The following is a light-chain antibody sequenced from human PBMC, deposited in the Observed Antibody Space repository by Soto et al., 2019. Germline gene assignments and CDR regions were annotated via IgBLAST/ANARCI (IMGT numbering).Light chain of an antibody. CDR1: QSVNTN. J-gene: IGKJ5*01. CDR3: QQYKSWPIT. CDR2: GVS. V-gene: IGKV3D-15*01. Sequence: EIVMTQSPATLSLSPGDTATLSCRASQSVNTNIAWYLQKPGQAPRRLMYGVSTWGTGVTARFSGSGSGTEFTLTISSLQPEDFAIYYCQQYKSWPITFGQGTRLEIK.